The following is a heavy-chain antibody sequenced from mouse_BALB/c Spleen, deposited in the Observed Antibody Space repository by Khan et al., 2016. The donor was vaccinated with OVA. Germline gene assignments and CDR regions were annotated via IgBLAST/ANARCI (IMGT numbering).Heavy chain of an antibody. D-gene: IGHD3-3*01. J-gene: IGHJ2*01. CDR1: GYSLTRYG. Sequence: QVRLQQSGPGLVAPSQSLSITCTVYGYSLTRYGVHWVRQPPGKGLEWLGLIWAGGSTHYNWALMSRLSISIDNSKSLVFLIMNRLQTDDTALYYCARSKYLARYWGQGTTLTVSS. CDR3: ARSKYLARY. CDR2: IWAGGST. V-gene: IGHV2-9*02.